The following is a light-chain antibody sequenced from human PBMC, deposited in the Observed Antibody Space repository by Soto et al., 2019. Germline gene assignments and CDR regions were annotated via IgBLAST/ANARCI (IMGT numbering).Light chain of an antibody. CDR3: NSWKTSTTMI. CDR2: DVN. CDR1: SSDIGAYNF. Sequence: LTQPASVSGSPGQSITISCTGTSSDIGAYNFVSWYQQHPGKAPKLMLYDVNIRPSGVSNRFSGSKSGNTASLTISGLQAEDEADYYCNSWKTSTTMIFGGGPNSPS. J-gene: IGLJ2*01. V-gene: IGLV2-14*03.